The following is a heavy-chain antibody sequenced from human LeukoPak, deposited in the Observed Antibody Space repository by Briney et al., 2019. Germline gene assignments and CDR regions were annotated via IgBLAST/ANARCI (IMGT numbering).Heavy chain of an antibody. CDR3: AKYPPNFYDSAGYFVDC. J-gene: IGHJ4*02. V-gene: IGHV3-23*01. CDR1: GFTFSSYA. Sequence: TGGSLRLSCAASGFTFSSYAMSWVRQAPGKGLEWVSSIGGSGGSSFYADSVKGRFTIARDNSKNTLYLQMSGLRAEDAAVYFCAKYPPNFYDSAGYFVDCWGRGTLVTVSS. D-gene: IGHD3-22*01. CDR2: IGGSGGSS.